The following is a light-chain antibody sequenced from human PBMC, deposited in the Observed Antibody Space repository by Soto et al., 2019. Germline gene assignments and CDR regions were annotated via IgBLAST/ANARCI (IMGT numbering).Light chain of an antibody. J-gene: IGLJ3*02. V-gene: IGLV1-47*01. Sequence: QSVLTQPPSASGTPGQSVTISCSGSSSNIGSNTVNWYQQLSGAAPKLLIYRNDRRPSRVPDRFSGSKSGTSASLAISGLRPEDEADYYCATWDDSLSGPVFGGGTKLTVL. CDR3: ATWDDSLSGPV. CDR1: SSNIGSNT. CDR2: RND.